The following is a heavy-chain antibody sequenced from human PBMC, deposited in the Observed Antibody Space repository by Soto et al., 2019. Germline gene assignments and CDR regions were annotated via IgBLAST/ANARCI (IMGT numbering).Heavy chain of an antibody. V-gene: IGHV4-38-2*02. CDR2: MYHSGNT. CDR1: GYSISSGYY. CDR3: ARDLSSSSENWFDP. D-gene: IGHD6-6*01. J-gene: IGHJ5*02. Sequence: PSETLSLTCAVSGYSISSGYYWGWIRQPPGKGLEWIGSMYHSGNTYYNPSLKSRVTISVDTSKNQFSLKLSSVTAADTAVYYCARDLSSSSENWFDPWGQGILVTAPQ.